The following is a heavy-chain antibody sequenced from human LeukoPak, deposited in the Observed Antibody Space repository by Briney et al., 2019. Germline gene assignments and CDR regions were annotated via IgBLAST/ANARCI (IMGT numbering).Heavy chain of an antibody. Sequence: GASVKVSCKVSGYTLTELSMHWVRQAPGKGLEWMGGFDPEDGETIYAQEFQGRVTMTEDTSTDTAYMELSSLRSEDTAVYYCATRPHYDSSGYYLDWGQGTLVTVPS. CDR1: GYTLTELS. D-gene: IGHD3-22*01. V-gene: IGHV1-24*01. J-gene: IGHJ4*02. CDR3: ATRPHYDSSGYYLD. CDR2: FDPEDGET.